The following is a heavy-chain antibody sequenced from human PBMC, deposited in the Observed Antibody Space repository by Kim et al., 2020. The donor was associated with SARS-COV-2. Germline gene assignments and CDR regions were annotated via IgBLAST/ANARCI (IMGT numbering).Heavy chain of an antibody. J-gene: IGHJ3*02. CDR2: IYYSGST. CDR1: GGSISSGGYY. V-gene: IGHV4-31*03. Sequence: SETLSLTCTVSGGSISSGGYYWSWIRQHPGKGLEWIGYIYYSGSTYYNPSLKSRVTISVDTSKNQFSLKLSSVTAADTAVYYCARDLGGFWSWGAFDIWGQGTMVTVSS. D-gene: IGHD3-3*01. CDR3: ARDLGGFWSWGAFDI.